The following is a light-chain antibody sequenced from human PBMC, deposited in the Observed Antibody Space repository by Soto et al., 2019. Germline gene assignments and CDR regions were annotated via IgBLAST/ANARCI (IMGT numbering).Light chain of an antibody. J-gene: IGKJ5*01. CDR3: QQYNIWPPIT. Sequence: EILLTQSPGTLSLSPGERATHSCRASQSVSSRYLAWYQQKPGQAPRLLIYGASSRATGIPDRFSGSGSGTEFTLTITSLQSEDIALYYCQQYNIWPPITFGQGTRLEIK. CDR2: GAS. CDR1: QSVSSRY. V-gene: IGKV3-20*01.